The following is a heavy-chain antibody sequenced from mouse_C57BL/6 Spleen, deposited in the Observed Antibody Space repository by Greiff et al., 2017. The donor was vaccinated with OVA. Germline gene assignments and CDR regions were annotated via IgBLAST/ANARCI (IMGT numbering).Heavy chain of an antibody. Sequence: EVQLHQSGAELVRPGASVKLSCTASGFNIKDYYMHWVKQRPEQGLEWIGRIDPEDGDTEYAPQFQGKATMTADTSSNTAYLQLSSLTSEDSAVYSCTIANYSFSYFAVWGTGTTVTVSA. J-gene: IGHJ1*03. D-gene: IGHD2-1*01. V-gene: IGHV14-1*01. CDR2: IDPEDGDT. CDR3: TIANYSFSYFAV. CDR1: GFNIKDYY.